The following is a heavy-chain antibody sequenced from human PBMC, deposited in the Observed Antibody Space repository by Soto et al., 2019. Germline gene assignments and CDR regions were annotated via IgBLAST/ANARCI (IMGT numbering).Heavy chain of an antibody. CDR3: ARADRGGDCYSGGFNY. D-gene: IGHD2-21*02. CDR1: GGSISSYY. V-gene: IGHV4-59*01. Sequence: SETLSLTCTVSGGSISSYYWNWIRQPPGKGLEWIGYVEFSGRTNYNPSLRSRLTISVDTSKNQFSLKLSSVTAADTAVYYCARADRGGDCYSGGFNYWGQGTLVTVSS. J-gene: IGHJ4*02. CDR2: VEFSGRT.